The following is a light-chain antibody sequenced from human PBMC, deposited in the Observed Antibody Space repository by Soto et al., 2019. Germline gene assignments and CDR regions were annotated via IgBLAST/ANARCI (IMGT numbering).Light chain of an antibody. CDR3: CSYAGSYTFV. CDR1: SSDVGRYEY. J-gene: IGLJ2*01. Sequence: QSVLTQPPSVSASPGQSVTISCTGTSSDVGRYEYVSWYQQHPDRVPKLMIYDVNKRPSGVPDRFSASKSGNTASLTISGLQADDEADYYCCSYAGSYTFVFGGGTKLTVL. V-gene: IGLV2-11*01. CDR2: DVN.